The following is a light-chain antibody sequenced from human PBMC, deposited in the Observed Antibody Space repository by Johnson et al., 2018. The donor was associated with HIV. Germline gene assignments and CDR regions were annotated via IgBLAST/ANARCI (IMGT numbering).Light chain of an antibody. J-gene: IGLJ1*01. CDR2: DNN. CDR3: GTWDSSLRVGV. CDR1: SSNIGNNY. V-gene: IGLV1-51*01. Sequence: QSILTQPPSVSAAPGQKVTISCSGSSSNIGNNYVSWYQQLPGRAPKLLIYDNNKRPSGIPDRFSGSKSGTSATLGITGLQTGDEADYYCGTWDSSLRVGVVGTGTKVTVL.